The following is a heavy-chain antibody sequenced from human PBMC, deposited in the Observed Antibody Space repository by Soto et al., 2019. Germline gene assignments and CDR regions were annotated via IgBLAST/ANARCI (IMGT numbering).Heavy chain of an antibody. J-gene: IGHJ4*02. CDR3: ARDLGNYGFDY. D-gene: IGHD4-4*01. CDR1: GFTFSSYA. V-gene: IGHV3-30-3*01. Sequence: QVQLVESGGGVVQPGRSLRLSCAASGFTFSSYAMHWVRQAPGKGLEWVAVISYDGSNKYYADSVKGRFTISRDNSKKTLYLQMNSLRAEDTAVYYCARDLGNYGFDYWGQGTLVTVSS. CDR2: ISYDGSNK.